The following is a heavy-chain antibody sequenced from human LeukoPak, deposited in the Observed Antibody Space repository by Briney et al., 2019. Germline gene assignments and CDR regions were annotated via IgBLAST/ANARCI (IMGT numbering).Heavy chain of an antibody. Sequence: GGSLRLSCAASGFTFSSYGMHWVRQAPGKGLEWVAVIWYGGSNKYYADSVKGRFTISRDNSKNTLYLQMNSLRAEDTAVYYCAKVRPIVLMVYALENYYMDVWGKGTTVTVSS. CDR2: IWYGGSNK. J-gene: IGHJ6*03. V-gene: IGHV3-30*02. CDR3: AKVRPIVLMVYALENYYMDV. CDR1: GFTFSSYG. D-gene: IGHD2-8*01.